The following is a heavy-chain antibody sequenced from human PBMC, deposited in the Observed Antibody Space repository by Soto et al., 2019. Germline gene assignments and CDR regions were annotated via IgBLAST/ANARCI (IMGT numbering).Heavy chain of an antibody. CDR3: ARDFAYFDS. D-gene: IGHD3-3*01. V-gene: IGHV4-59*01. CDR1: VGSISRYY. Sequence: SETLSLTCTVSVGSISRYYWSWIRQPPGKGLEWIGYVYHTGRTSYNPSLKSRVSISMDTSKNQFSLNLDSVTAADTAVYFCARDFAYFDSWGQGTLVTVSS. CDR2: VYHTGRT. J-gene: IGHJ4*02.